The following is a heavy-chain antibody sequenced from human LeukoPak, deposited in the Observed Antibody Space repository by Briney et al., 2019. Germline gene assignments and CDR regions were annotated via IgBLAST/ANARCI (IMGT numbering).Heavy chain of an antibody. CDR2: ISSSSSTI. D-gene: IGHD2-2*02. CDR1: GFTFSSYS. Sequence: GGSLRLSCAASGFTFSSYSMNWVRQAPGKGLEWVSYISSSSSTIYYADSVKGRFTISRDNAKNSLYLQMNSLRAEDTAVYYCASSGYCSSTSCNRAYYYYGMDVWGQGTTVTVPS. J-gene: IGHJ6*02. CDR3: ASSGYCSSTSCNRAYYYYGMDV. V-gene: IGHV3-48*01.